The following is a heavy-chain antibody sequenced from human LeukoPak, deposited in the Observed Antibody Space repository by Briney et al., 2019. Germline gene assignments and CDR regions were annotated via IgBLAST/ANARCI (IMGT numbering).Heavy chain of an antibody. CDR1: GFTFSSYA. Sequence: GGSLRLSCAASGFTFSSYAMSWVRQAPGKGLEWVSSIRGGGGSTYSADSVKGRFTISRDNSKNTLYLQMNSLRAEDTAVYYCARVRGSSGSYEYYHYMDVWGKGTTVTISS. J-gene: IGHJ6*03. CDR3: ARVRGSSGSYEYYHYMDV. V-gene: IGHV3-23*01. D-gene: IGHD1-26*01. CDR2: IRGGGGST.